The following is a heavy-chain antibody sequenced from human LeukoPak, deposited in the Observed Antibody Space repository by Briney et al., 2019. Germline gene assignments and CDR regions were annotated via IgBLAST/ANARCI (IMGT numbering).Heavy chain of an antibody. D-gene: IGHD6-19*01. CDR2: ISGSGGST. J-gene: IGHJ4*02. Sequence: GGSLRLSCAASGFTFSSYAMSWVRQAPGKGLEWVSAISGSGGSTYYADSVKGRFTISRDNSKNTLYLQMNSLRAEDTAVYYCAKGLEQWLVRWADYWGQGTLVTVSS. CDR3: AKGLEQWLVRWADY. CDR1: GFTFSSYA. V-gene: IGHV3-23*01.